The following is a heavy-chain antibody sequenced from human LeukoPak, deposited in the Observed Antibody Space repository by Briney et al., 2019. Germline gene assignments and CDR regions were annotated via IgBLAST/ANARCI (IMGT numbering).Heavy chain of an antibody. CDR3: ARGGSGYLIFDY. Sequence: SETLSLTCTVSGGSISSGSYYWSWIRQPAGKGLEWIGRIYSSGSTYYNPSLKSRVTISVDTSKNQFSLKLSSVTAVDTAVYYCARGGSGYLIFDYWGQGTLVTVSS. D-gene: IGHD3-22*01. CDR2: IYSSGST. V-gene: IGHV4-61*02. CDR1: GGSISSGSYY. J-gene: IGHJ4*02.